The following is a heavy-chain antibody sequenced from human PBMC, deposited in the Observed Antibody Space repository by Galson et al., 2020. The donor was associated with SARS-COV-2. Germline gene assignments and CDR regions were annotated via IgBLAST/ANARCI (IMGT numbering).Heavy chain of an antibody. J-gene: IGHJ6*02. D-gene: IGHD5-18*01. CDR1: GFTFSSYW. CDR3: ARMARYSYGFESYYYYGMDV. Sequence: GESLKISCAASGFTFSSYWMSWVRQAPGKGLEWVANIKQDGSEKYYVDSVKGRFTISRDNAKNSLYLQMNSLRAEDTAVYYCARMARYSYGFESYYYYGMDVWGQGTTVTVSS. CDR2: IKQDGSEK. V-gene: IGHV3-7*01.